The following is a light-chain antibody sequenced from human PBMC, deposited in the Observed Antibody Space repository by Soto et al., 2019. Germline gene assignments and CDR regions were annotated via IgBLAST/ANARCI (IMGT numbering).Light chain of an antibody. CDR2: DVS. CDR1: SSDFGTYNG. Sequence: QSVLNQPPSVSGSPGQSVTISCTGPSSDFGTYNGISWYQQPPGTAPKLMIYDVSNRPSGVPDRFSGSKSGNTASLTISGLQAEDEGDYYCSSYTISNTYVFGTGTKVTVL. V-gene: IGLV2-18*02. CDR3: SSYTISNTYV. J-gene: IGLJ1*01.